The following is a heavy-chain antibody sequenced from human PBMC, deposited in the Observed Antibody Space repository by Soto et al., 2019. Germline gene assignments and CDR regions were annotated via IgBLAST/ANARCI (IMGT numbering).Heavy chain of an antibody. CDR1: GFTFSSYA. D-gene: IGHD2-2*01. V-gene: IGHV3-30-3*01. Sequence: VGSLRLSCAASGFTFSSYAMHWVRQAPGKGLEWVAVISYDGSNKYYADSVKGRFTISRDNSENTLYLQMNSLRAEDTAVYYCARDREDIVVVPAARSTVTTNYFDYWGQGTLVTVSS. CDR3: ARDREDIVVVPAARSTVTTNYFDY. CDR2: ISYDGSNK. J-gene: IGHJ4*02.